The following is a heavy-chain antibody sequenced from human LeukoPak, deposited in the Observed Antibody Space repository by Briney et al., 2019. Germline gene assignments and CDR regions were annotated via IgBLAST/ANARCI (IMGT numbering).Heavy chain of an antibody. J-gene: IGHJ4*02. CDR2: VRYDESTK. Sequence: GGSLRLSCAASGFTFSNYGMHWVRQAPGKGLEWVAFVRYDESTKFYADSVKGRFTISRENAKNSLYLQMNNLRAGDTAVYYCARATAGFDYWGQGILVTVSS. CDR1: GFTFSNYG. V-gene: IGHV3-30*02. CDR3: ARATAGFDY.